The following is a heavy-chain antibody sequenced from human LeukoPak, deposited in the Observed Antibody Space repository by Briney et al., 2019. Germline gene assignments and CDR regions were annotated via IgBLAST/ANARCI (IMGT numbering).Heavy chain of an antibody. CDR2: ISSSSSYI. J-gene: IGHJ6*03. CDR1: GFTFSSYS. D-gene: IGHD2-2*01. V-gene: IGHV3-21*01. Sequence: GGSLRLSCAASGFTFSSYSMNWVRQAPGKGLEWVSSISSSSSYIYYADSVEGRFTISRDNAKNSLYLQMNSLRAEDTAVYYCARAGNVVPAAMGYYYYYMDVWGKGTTVTVSS. CDR3: ARAGNVVPAAMGYYYYYMDV.